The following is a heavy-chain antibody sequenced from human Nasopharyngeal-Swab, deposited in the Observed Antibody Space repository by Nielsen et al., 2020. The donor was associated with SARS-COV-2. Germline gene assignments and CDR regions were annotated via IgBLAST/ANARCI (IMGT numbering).Heavy chain of an antibody. Sequence: GGSLRLSCAGSGFSFSNAWMSWARQVPGKGLEWVAHITRKSDGGTTRYTAPVKDRFTISRDDSQDTVYLQMNNLQIEDTAVYYCAGSFLGYWGQGTLVTVSS. D-gene: IGHD1-26*01. CDR2: ITRKSDGGTT. V-gene: IGHV3-15*01. CDR1: GFSFSNAW. J-gene: IGHJ4*02. CDR3: AGSFLGY.